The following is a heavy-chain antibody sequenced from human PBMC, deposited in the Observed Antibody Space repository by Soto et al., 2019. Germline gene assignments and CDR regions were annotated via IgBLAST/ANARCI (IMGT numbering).Heavy chain of an antibody. V-gene: IGHV4-30-4*01. CDR1: GGSISSGDYH. J-gene: IGHJ5*02. CDR3: ARVVSWVDL. Sequence: QVQLQESGPGLVKPSQTLSLTCTVSGGSISSGDYHWSWIRQSPGKGLEWIGYIYYSGSPYYNASIKSRVTTSLDTSTNQFSLRVSSVTAADTAVYYCARVVSWVDLWGQGTLVTVSS. CDR2: IYYSGSP.